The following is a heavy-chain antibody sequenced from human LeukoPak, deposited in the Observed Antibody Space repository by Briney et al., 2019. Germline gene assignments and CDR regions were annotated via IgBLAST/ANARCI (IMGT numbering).Heavy chain of an antibody. D-gene: IGHD3-10*01. Sequence: ASVKVSCKASGYTFTGYYMHWVRQAPGQGLEWMGWINPNSGGTNYAQKFQGRVTMTRDTSISTAYMELSRLRSDDTAVYYCARDLTYYYGSGSYSKEFDYWGQGTLVTVSS. J-gene: IGHJ4*02. CDR3: ARDLTYYYGSGSYSKEFDY. CDR2: INPNSGGT. V-gene: IGHV1-2*02. CDR1: GYTFTGYY.